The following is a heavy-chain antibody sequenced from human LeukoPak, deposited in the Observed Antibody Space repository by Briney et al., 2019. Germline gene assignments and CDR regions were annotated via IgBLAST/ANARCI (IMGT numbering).Heavy chain of an antibody. D-gene: IGHD1-26*01. J-gene: IGHJ4*02. CDR1: GFTFSNYA. CDR3: ARDMVSSEIVGAPLDY. CDR2: ISGSRTYI. Sequence: GGSLRLSCAASGFTFSNYAMTWVRQAPGKGLEWVSSISGSRTYIYYADSVKGRFTISRDNAKNSVYLQMNSLRAEDTAVYYCARDMVSSEIVGAPLDYWGQGTLVTVSS. V-gene: IGHV3-21*01.